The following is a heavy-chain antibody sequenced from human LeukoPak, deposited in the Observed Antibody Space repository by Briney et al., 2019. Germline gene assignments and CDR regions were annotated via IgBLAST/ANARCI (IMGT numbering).Heavy chain of an antibody. CDR1: GFTFRTYS. J-gene: IGHJ4*02. CDR2: ISSSSTYT. Sequence: GGSLRLSCAASGFTFRTYSMSWVRQAPGKGLEWVSSISSSSTYTYYADLVRGRFTISRDDAKNSLYLQMNSLRAEDTAVYYCAVDYDYWSAYYSDSRMTPKRGGQGTLVTVSS. CDR3: AVDYDYWSAYYSDSRMTPKR. D-gene: IGHD3-3*01. V-gene: IGHV3-21*01.